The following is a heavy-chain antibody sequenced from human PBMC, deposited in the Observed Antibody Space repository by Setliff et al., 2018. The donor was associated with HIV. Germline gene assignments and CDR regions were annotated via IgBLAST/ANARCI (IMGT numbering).Heavy chain of an antibody. D-gene: IGHD5-18*01. CDR2: IKQDGSEK. Sequence: GGSLRLSCVVSGFNFNNAWMSWVRQAPGKGLEWVANIKQDGSEKYYVDSVKGRFTISRDNAKDSLYLQMNSLRAEDTAVYYCARVANSRGYSYDFDSWGQGTLVTVSS. CDR1: GFNFNNAW. CDR3: ARVANSRGYSYDFDS. V-gene: IGHV3-7*03. J-gene: IGHJ4*02.